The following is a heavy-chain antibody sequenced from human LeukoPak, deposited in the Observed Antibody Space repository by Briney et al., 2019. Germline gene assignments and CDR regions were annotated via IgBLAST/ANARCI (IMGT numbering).Heavy chain of an antibody. Sequence: GGSLRLSCAASGFTYGFSFSSYAMSWVRHTPGKGLEWVANINQDGSEKYSVDSVRGRFTISRDNAKISLSLQMNSLRAEDTGVYYCARDRRAAEIDFWGQGTLVTVSS. CDR3: ARDRRAAEIDF. D-gene: IGHD6-25*01. J-gene: IGHJ4*02. CDR2: INQDGSEK. CDR1: GFTYGFSFSSYA. V-gene: IGHV3-7*01.